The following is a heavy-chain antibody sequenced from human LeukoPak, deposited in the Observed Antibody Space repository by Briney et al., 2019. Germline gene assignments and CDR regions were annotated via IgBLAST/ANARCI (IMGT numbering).Heavy chain of an antibody. D-gene: IGHD3-9*01. CDR2: IKQDGSEK. V-gene: IGHV3-7*03. Sequence: QAGGSLRLSCAASGFTFNSYWMSWVRQAPGKGLEWVANIKQDGSEKYYVDSVKGRFTISRDNAKNSLYLQMNSLRVGDTAVYYCTRADILTGPFYWGQGTLVTVSS. CDR3: TRADILTGPFY. J-gene: IGHJ4*02. CDR1: GFTFNSYW.